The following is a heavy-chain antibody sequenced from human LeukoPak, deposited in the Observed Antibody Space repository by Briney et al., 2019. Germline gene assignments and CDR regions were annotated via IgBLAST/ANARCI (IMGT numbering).Heavy chain of an antibody. CDR2: IIISSSYI. CDR3: ARDQGNCSGGSCYSADFDY. Sequence: PGGSLRLSCAASGFTFSSYSMKWVPQAPGKGLEWVSSIIISSSYIYYADSVKGRFTISRDNAKNSLYLHMTSLRAEDTAVYYCARDQGNCSGGSCYSADFDYWGQGTLVTVSS. CDR1: GFTFSSYS. J-gene: IGHJ4*02. D-gene: IGHD2-15*01. V-gene: IGHV3-21*01.